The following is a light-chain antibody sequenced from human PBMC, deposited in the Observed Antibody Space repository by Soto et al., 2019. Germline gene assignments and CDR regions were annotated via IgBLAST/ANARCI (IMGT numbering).Light chain of an antibody. J-gene: IGLJ1*01. V-gene: IGLV2-11*01. CDR1: SNDVGIYNY. Sequence: QSALTQPRSVSGSPGQSVTISCTGTSNDVGIYNYVSWYQQHPDKAPQLMIYDVSNRPSGVPDRFSGSKSGNTASLTISGLQAEDEADYYCCSYAGTYTYVFGTGNKVTVL. CDR3: CSYAGTYTYV. CDR2: DVS.